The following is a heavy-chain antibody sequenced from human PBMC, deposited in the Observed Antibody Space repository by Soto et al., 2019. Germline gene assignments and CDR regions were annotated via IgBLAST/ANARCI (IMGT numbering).Heavy chain of an antibody. Sequence: ASVKVSCKASGYTFTSYGVSWARQAPGQGLEWMGWITAYNGNTNYAQNLQGRVTMTTDTSTSTAYMELRSLRSDDTAVYYCATAQYYYDTWGQGTLVTVSS. CDR1: GYTFTSYG. V-gene: IGHV1-18*01. CDR3: ATAQYYYDT. J-gene: IGHJ5*02. CDR2: ITAYNGNT. D-gene: IGHD3-22*01.